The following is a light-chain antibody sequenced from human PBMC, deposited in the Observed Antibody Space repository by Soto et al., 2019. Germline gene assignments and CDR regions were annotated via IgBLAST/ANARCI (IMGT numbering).Light chain of an antibody. J-gene: IGKJ1*01. CDR3: QQYDNSPRT. CDR2: GAS. Sequence: EIVLTQSPGTLSLSPGERATLSCRASQSININYLAWYQQKPGQGPRLLMYGASSRATGIPDRFSGIESGTDFTLTISRLEPEDFAVYYSQQYDNSPRTFGQGTKVEIK. CDR1: QSININY. V-gene: IGKV3-20*01.